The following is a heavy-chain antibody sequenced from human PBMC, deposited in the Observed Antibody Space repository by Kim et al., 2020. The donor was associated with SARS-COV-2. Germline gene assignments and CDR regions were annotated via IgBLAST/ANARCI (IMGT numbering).Heavy chain of an antibody. J-gene: IGHJ4*02. Sequence: GSLSLTCTVSGGSISSYYWSWIRQPPGKGLEWIGYIYYSGSTNYNPSLKSRVTISVDTSKNQFSLKLSSVTAADTAVYYCARGYLDFDYWGQGTLVTVSS. CDR1: GGSISSYY. CDR3: ARGYLDFDY. D-gene: IGHD3-3*01. V-gene: IGHV4-59*13. CDR2: IYYSGST.